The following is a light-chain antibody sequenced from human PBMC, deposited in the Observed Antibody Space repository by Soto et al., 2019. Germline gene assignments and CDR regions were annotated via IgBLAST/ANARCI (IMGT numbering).Light chain of an antibody. V-gene: IGKV3-15*01. J-gene: IGKJ2*02. CDR3: QQYNNWPCT. Sequence: EIVMTQSPATLSVSPGERATLSCRASQSVSSNLAWYQQKPGQAPGLLIYGASTRATGIPARFSGSGSGTEFTLTISSLQSEDFAVYYCQQYNNWPCTFGQGTKLEIK. CDR2: GAS. CDR1: QSVSSN.